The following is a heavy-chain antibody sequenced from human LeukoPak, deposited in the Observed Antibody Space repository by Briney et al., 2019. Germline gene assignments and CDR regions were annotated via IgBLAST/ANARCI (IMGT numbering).Heavy chain of an antibody. Sequence: ASAKVSCKASGYTFTSYDINWVRQATGQGLEWMGWMNPNSGNTGYAQKFQGRVTITRNTSISTAYMELSSLRSEDTAVYYCARGTIYYSSSYIDYWGQGTLVTVSS. V-gene: IGHV1-8*03. D-gene: IGHD6-6*01. CDR1: GYTFTSYD. CDR2: MNPNSGNT. CDR3: ARGTIYYSSSYIDY. J-gene: IGHJ4*02.